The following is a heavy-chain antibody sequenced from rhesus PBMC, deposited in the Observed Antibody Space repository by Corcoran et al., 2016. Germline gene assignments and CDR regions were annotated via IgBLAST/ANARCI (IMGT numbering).Heavy chain of an antibody. Sequence: QVQLVQSGAELKKPGASVTLSCKASGYTFTSYSLNWVRQVPGQGLEWMGWIHPSNANTGYAQKFQGRVTMTRDTSTTTAYMELSSLRSEDTAVYYCARGLGYPYDYWGQGVLVTVSS. CDR1: GYTFTSYS. V-gene: IGHV1-200*01. CDR3: ARGLGYPYDY. D-gene: IGHD5-12*01. CDR2: IHPSNANT. J-gene: IGHJ4*01.